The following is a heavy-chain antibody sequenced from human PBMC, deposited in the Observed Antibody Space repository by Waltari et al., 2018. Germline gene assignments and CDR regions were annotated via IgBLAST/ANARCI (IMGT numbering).Heavy chain of an antibody. Sequence: QVQLQESGPGLVKPSETLSLTCTVSGDSISSHYWSWIRQPPGKGLEWMGYINYNGDTRYNPSLKSRLTISMDTSKSQFSLKLSSVTAADTAVYYCARQILARNYRFDPWGQGTLVTVSS. J-gene: IGHJ5*02. V-gene: IGHV4-59*08. CDR1: GDSISSHY. D-gene: IGHD1-7*01. CDR2: INYNGDT. CDR3: ARQILARNYRFDP.